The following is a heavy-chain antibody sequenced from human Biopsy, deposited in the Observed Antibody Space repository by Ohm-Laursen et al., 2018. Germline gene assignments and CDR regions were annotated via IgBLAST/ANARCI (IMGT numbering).Heavy chain of an antibody. CDR2: IFYRGST. Sequence: TLSLTCDITGDSISNYYWSWIRQPPGKGLEWIGSIFYRGSTHYKPSLKSRVNISVDTSKNQFSLKLNSVTAADTAVYYCARDYDTSGYYYVSWGQGTLVTVSS. D-gene: IGHD3-22*01. CDR3: ARDYDTSGYYYVS. CDR1: GDSISNYY. J-gene: IGHJ5*02. V-gene: IGHV4-59*04.